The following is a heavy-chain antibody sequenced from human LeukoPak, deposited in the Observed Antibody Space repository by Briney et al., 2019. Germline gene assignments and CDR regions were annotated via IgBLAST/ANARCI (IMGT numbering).Heavy chain of an antibody. CDR1: GGFISSSNSY. D-gene: IGHD3-22*01. J-gene: IGHJ4*02. CDR2: ISYSGTT. V-gene: IGHV4-39*07. CDR3: GYYDYSSGYLY. Sequence: SETLSLTCAVSGGFISSSNSYWGWIRQPPGKGLEWIATISYSGTTYYNPSLKSRVTISIDTSKNQFSLRLGSVTAADTAVYYCGYYDYSSGYLYWGQGTLVTVSS.